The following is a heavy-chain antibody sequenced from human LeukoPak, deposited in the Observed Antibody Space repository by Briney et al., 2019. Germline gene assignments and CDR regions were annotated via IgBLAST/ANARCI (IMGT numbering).Heavy chain of an antibody. Sequence: GESLKISCKGSGYSFTSYWIGWVRQMPGKGLEWMGIIYPGDSDTKYSPSFQGQVTMSVDKSINTAYLQWGSLKASDTAMYYCARAWLWEQYFDYWGQGTLVTVSS. J-gene: IGHJ4*02. CDR2: IYPGDSDT. CDR1: GYSFTSYW. V-gene: IGHV5-51*01. CDR3: ARAWLWEQYFDY. D-gene: IGHD1-26*01.